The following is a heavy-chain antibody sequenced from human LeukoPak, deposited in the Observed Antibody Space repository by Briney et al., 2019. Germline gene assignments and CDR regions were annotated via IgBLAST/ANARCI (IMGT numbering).Heavy chain of an antibody. CDR1: GGSFSGYY. D-gene: IGHD2-15*01. Sequence: PSETLSLTCAVYGGSFSGYYWSWIRQPPGRGLEWIGEINHSGSTNYNPSLKSRVTISVDTSKNQFSLKLSSVTAADTAVYYCARGPLYIVGGWFDPWGQGTLVTVSS. V-gene: IGHV4-34*01. CDR2: INHSGST. CDR3: ARGPLYIVGGWFDP. J-gene: IGHJ5*02.